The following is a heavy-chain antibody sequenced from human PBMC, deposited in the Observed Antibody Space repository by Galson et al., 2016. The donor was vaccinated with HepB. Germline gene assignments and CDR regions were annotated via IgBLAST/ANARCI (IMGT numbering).Heavy chain of an antibody. V-gene: IGHV4-59*01. D-gene: IGHD2-21*02. CDR1: RGSITGYY. CDR2: IHYSGST. Sequence: SETLSLTCTVSRGSITGYYWNWIRQAPGRGLEWIGCIHYSGSTKYNPSLQSRVTISVETSKNQFSLMLNSVTAADTAVYYCVRYNSDWDIDGMDVWGQGTTVIVSS. CDR3: VRYNSDWDIDGMDV. J-gene: IGHJ6*02.